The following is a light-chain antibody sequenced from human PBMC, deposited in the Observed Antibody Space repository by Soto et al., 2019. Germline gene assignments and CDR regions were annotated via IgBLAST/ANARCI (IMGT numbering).Light chain of an antibody. CDR1: QSVSNNY. J-gene: IGKJ1*01. V-gene: IGKV3-20*01. CDR3: QQYGSSLST. Sequence: ELTQSPGTLSLNTRKRATLSCRTSQSVSNNYLAWYQQKPGQAPRLLIYCASSRATSIPDRFSGSGSGTEFTLTIISRQSEDFVVYYCQQYGSSLSTFGQGTKVDIK. CDR2: CAS.